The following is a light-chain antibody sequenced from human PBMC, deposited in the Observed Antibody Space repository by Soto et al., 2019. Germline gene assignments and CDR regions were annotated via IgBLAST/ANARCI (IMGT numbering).Light chain of an antibody. CDR3: QQFQSCALT. J-gene: IGKJ4*01. Sequence: AIPLTQSPSSLSASVGDRVTITCRASQGISSALAWYQHKPGRAPRLLIYDASSLQSGVSSRFSGSGSGTDFTLTISSLQREDFATYYCQQFQSCALTFGGGTKLEIK. CDR2: DAS. V-gene: IGKV1-13*02. CDR1: QGISSA.